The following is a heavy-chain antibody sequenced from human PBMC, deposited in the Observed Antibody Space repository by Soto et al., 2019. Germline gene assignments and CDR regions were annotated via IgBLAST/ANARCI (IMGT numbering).Heavy chain of an antibody. D-gene: IGHD2-21*02. CDR3: AKVLRCGGDCSSDAFDI. J-gene: IGHJ3*02. CDR2: ISYDGSNK. CDR1: GFTFSSYG. Sequence: QVQLVESGGGVVQPGRSLRLSCAASGFTFSSYGMHWVRQAPGKGLEWVAVISYDGSNKYYADSVKGRFTISRDNSKNTLYLQMNSLRAEDTAVYYCAKVLRCGGDCSSDAFDIWGQGTMVTVSS. V-gene: IGHV3-30*18.